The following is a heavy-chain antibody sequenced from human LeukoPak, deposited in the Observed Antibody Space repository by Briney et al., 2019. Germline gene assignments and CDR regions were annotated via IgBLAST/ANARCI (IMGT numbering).Heavy chain of an antibody. CDR3: ARGYCSSTSCMYRPLYFDY. CDR2: ISSSGSTI. CDR1: GFTFSDYY. Sequence: PGGSLRLSCAASGFTFSDYYMSWIRQAPGKGLEWVSYISSSGSTIYYADSVKGRFTISRDNAKDSLYLQMNSLRAEDTAVYYCARGYCSSTSCMYRPLYFDYWGQGTLVTVSS. J-gene: IGHJ4*02. D-gene: IGHD2-2*01. V-gene: IGHV3-11*04.